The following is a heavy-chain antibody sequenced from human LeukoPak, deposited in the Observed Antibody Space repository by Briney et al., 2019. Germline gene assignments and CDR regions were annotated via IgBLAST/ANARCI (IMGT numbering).Heavy chain of an antibody. V-gene: IGHV3-21*01. CDR2: ISSSSSYI. J-gene: IGHJ4*02. D-gene: IGHD6-19*01. CDR3: ARGIAVAGTFGYFDY. Sequence: PGGSLRLSCATSGFSFRSYAVSWVRQAPGKGLEWVSSISSSSSYIYYADSVKGRFTISRDNAKNSLYLQMNSLRAEDTAVYYCARGIAVAGTFGYFDYWGQGTLVTVSS. CDR1: GFSFRSYA.